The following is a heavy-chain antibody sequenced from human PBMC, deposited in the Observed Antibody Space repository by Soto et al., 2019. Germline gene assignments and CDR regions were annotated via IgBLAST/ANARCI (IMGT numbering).Heavy chain of an antibody. V-gene: IGHV3-23*01. CDR3: AGPGYSSQDY. CDR2: ISGSGDST. J-gene: IGHJ4*02. Sequence: GSLRLSCAASGFTFSSFALSWVRQAPGKGLEWVSAISGSGDSTDYADSVKGRFTISRDNSKNTLYLQMNRLRAEDTAVYYCAGPGYSSQDYWGQGALVTVSS. CDR1: GFTFSSFA. D-gene: IGHD5-18*01.